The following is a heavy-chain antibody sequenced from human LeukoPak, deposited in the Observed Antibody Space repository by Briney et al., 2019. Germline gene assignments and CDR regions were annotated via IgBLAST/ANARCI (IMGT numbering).Heavy chain of an antibody. J-gene: IGHJ6*02. CDR2: IIPIFGTA. Sequence: SVKVSCKASGGTFSSYAISWVRQAPGQGLEWMGGIIPIFGTANYAQKFQGRVTITADESTSTAYMELSSLRSEDTAVYYCARGVVVAATVYYGMDVWGQGTTVTVSS. V-gene: IGHV1-69*13. D-gene: IGHD2-15*01. CDR3: ARGVVVAATVYYGMDV. CDR1: GGTFSSYA.